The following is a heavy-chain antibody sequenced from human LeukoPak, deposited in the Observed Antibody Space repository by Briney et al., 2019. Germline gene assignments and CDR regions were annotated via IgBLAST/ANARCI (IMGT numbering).Heavy chain of an antibody. V-gene: IGHV3-48*03. CDR1: GFTFSSYE. D-gene: IGHD1-14*01. Sequence: GGSLRLSCAASGFTFSSYEMNWVRQAPGKGLEWLSYISSSGSTIFYANSVKGRFTISRDNAKNSLYLQLNSLRAEDTAVYYCARDYRTDYWGQGTLVTVSS. CDR2: ISSSGSTI. CDR3: ARDYRTDY. J-gene: IGHJ4*02.